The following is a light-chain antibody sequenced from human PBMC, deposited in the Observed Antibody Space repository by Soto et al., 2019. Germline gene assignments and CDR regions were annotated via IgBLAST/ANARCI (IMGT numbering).Light chain of an antibody. CDR1: GSNIGNNY. CDR3: GTWDSSLSAGV. J-gene: IGLJ2*01. Sequence: QSVLTQPPSVSAAPGQKVTISCSGSGSNIGNNYVSWYQQLPGTAPKLLIYDNNKRPSGILDRFSGSKSGTSATLGITGLQTGDEADYYCGTWDSSLSAGVFGGGTKLTVL. CDR2: DNN. V-gene: IGLV1-51*01.